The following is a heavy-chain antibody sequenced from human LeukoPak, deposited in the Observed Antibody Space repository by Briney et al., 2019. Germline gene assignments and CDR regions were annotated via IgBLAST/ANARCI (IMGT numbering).Heavy chain of an antibody. Sequence: ASVKVSCKASGGTFSSYAISWVRQAPGQGLEWMGRIIPILGIASYAQKFQGRVTITADKSTSTAYMELSSLRSEDTAVYYCARVPGGSYFSAFDIWGQGTMVTVSS. D-gene: IGHD1-26*01. V-gene: IGHV1-69*04. J-gene: IGHJ3*02. CDR2: IIPILGIA. CDR1: GGTFSSYA. CDR3: ARVPGGSYFSAFDI.